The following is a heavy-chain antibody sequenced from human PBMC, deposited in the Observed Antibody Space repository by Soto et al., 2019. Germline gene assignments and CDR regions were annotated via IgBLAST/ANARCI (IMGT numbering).Heavy chain of an antibody. Sequence: EVQLVESGGGLVQPGGSLRLSCAGSGFTFSNYWMHWVRQAPEKGLEWVSRIDHDGPTDYADSVRGRFTISRDNAENTLYLQMNSLSPEDTAVYYCVRDSHGDYWGQGTLVTVSS. CDR2: IDHDGPT. J-gene: IGHJ4*02. CDR1: GFTFSNYW. V-gene: IGHV3-74*01. CDR3: VRDSHGDY.